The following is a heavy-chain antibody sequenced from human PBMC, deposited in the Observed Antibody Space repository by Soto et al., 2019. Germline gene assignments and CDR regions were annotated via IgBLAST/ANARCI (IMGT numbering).Heavy chain of an antibody. CDR3: ARRYFSGSWYFDN. CDR1: GASISTSDYY. Sequence: SETLSLTCSVSGASISTSDYYWGWIRQPPGKGLEWIGSISYSGNTYYNPSLKSRVTISIDTSKNQFSLKLNSVTAADTAVYYCARRYFSGSWYFDNWGQGTLVTVSS. V-gene: IGHV4-39*01. J-gene: IGHJ4*02. D-gene: IGHD6-13*01. CDR2: ISYSGNT.